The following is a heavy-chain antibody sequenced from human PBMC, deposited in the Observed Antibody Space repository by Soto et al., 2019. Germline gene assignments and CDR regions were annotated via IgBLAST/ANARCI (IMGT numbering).Heavy chain of an antibody. D-gene: IGHD6-25*01. J-gene: IGHJ6*02. CDR2: ISYDGSNK. CDR1: GFTFSSYG. V-gene: IGHV3-30*18. CDR3: AKDRRPNYYYGMDV. Sequence: QVQLVESGGGVVQPGRSLRLSCAASGFTFSSYGMHWVRQAPGKGLEWVAVISYDGSNKYYADSVKGRFTISRDNSKNTLYLQMNSLGAEDTAVYYCAKDRRPNYYYGMDVWGQRTTVTVSS.